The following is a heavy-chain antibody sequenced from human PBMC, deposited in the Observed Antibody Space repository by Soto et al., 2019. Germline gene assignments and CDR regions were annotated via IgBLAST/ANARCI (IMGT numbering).Heavy chain of an antibody. V-gene: IGHV1-8*01. CDR3: AREYNWNFYSSYYYGMDV. D-gene: IGHD1-7*01. J-gene: IGHJ6*02. CDR1: GYTFTSYD. CDR2: MNPNSGNT. Sequence: QVQLVQSGAEVKKPGASVKVSCKASGYTFTSYDINGVRQATGQGLEWMGWMNPNSGNTGYAQKFQGRVTMTRNTSISIAYMGLSSLRSEDTAVYYCAREYNWNFYSSYYYGMDVWGQGTTVTVSS.